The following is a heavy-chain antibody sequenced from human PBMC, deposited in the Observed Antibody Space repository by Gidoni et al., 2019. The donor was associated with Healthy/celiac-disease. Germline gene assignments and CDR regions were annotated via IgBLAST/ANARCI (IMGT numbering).Heavy chain of an antibody. Sequence: EVQLLESGGGLVQPGGSLRLSCAASGFTCRSYAMSWVRQAPGKGLEWFSAIMVSGGSTYYADSVKGRFTISRDNSKNTLYLQMNSLRAEDTAVYYCAIVRYYGSGRTNWYFDLWGRGTLVTVSS. V-gene: IGHV3-23*01. J-gene: IGHJ2*01. CDR2: IMVSGGST. CDR1: GFTCRSYA. D-gene: IGHD3-10*01. CDR3: AIVRYYGSGRTNWYFDL.